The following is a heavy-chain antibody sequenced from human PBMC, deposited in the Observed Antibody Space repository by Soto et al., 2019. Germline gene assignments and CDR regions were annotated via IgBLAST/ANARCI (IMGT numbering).Heavy chain of an antibody. CDR2: IDPSDSYT. CDR3: ARGDIVVAPAAPNDAFDI. Sequence: GESLKISCKGSGYSFTSYWISWVRQMPGKGLEWMGRIDPSDSYTNYSPSFQGHVTISADKSISTAYLQWSSLKASDTAMYYCARGDIVVAPAAPNDAFDIWGQGTMVTVSS. J-gene: IGHJ3*02. V-gene: IGHV5-10-1*01. CDR1: GYSFTSYW. D-gene: IGHD2-2*01.